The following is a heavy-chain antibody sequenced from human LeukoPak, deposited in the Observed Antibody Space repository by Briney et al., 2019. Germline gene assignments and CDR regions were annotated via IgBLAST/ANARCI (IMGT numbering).Heavy chain of an antibody. CDR1: GFTFSSYG. CDR3: AKSGPRSSGYLRIDY. J-gene: IGHJ4*02. D-gene: IGHD3-22*01. CDR2: IRHDGSQA. Sequence: GRSLRLSCAASGFTFSSYGMHWARQAPGKGLEWVAFIRHDGSQADYGDSVKGRFTVSRENAKNMLYLQMNRLRAEDTAVYYCAKSGPRSSGYLRIDYWGQGTLVTVSS. V-gene: IGHV3-30*02.